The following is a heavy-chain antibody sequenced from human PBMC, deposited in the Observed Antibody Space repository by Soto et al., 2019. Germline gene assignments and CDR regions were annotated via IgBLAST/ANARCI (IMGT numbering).Heavy chain of an antibody. Sequence: RASVKVSCKASGYTFTSYCISWVLQAPGQGLEWMGWISAYNGNTNYAQKLQGRVTMTTDTSTSTAYMELRSLRSDDTAVYYCARGVRNRNWFDPWGQGTLVTVSS. CDR2: ISAYNGNT. D-gene: IGHD2-8*01. J-gene: IGHJ5*02. CDR1: GYTFTSYC. CDR3: ARGVRNRNWFDP. V-gene: IGHV1-18*01.